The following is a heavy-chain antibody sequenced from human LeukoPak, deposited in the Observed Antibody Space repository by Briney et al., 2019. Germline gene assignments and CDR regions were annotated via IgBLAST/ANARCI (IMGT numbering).Heavy chain of an antibody. CDR1: GYSISSGYY. Sequence: SETLSLTCTVSGYSISSGYYWGWIRQPPGKGLEWIGSIYHSGSTYYNPSLKSRVTISVDTSKNQFSLKLSSVTAADTAVYYCARDRIVVVTARRGFDYWGQGTLVTVSS. D-gene: IGHD2-21*02. CDR3: ARDRIVVVTARRGFDY. V-gene: IGHV4-38-2*02. CDR2: IYHSGST. J-gene: IGHJ4*02.